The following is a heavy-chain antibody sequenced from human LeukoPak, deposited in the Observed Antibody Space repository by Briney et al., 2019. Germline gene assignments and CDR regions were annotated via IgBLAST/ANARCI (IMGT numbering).Heavy chain of an antibody. CDR1: GFTFSSYS. CDR3: ARESDY. Sequence: PGGSLRLSCAASGFTFSSYSMNWVRQAPGKGLEWVANIKQDGSEKYYVDSVKGRFTISRDNAKNSLYLQMNSLRAEDTAVYFCARESDYWGQGTLVTVSS. CDR2: IKQDGSEK. V-gene: IGHV3-7*01. J-gene: IGHJ4*02.